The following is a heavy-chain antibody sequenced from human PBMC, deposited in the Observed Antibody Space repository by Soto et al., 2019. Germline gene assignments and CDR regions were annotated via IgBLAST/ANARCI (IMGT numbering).Heavy chain of an antibody. CDR1: GFTFSSYA. Sequence: GGSLRLSCAASGFTFSSYAMSWVRQAPGEGLEWVSAISGSGGSTYYADSVKGRFTISRDNSKNTLYLQMNSLRAEDTAVYYCAKPAGRIQLWLGNWFDPWGQGTLVTVSS. CDR2: ISGSGGST. CDR3: AKPAGRIQLWLGNWFDP. V-gene: IGHV3-23*01. J-gene: IGHJ5*02. D-gene: IGHD5-18*01.